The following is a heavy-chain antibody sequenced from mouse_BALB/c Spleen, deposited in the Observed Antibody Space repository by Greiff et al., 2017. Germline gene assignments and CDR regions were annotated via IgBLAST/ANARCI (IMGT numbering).Heavy chain of an antibody. V-gene: IGHV1S81*02. J-gene: IGHJ2*01. CDR2: INPSNGRT. D-gene: IGHD1-1*01. CDR1: GYTFTSYW. CDR3: ARDYYGSSYSY. Sequence: QVHVKQPGAELVKPGASVKLSCKASGYTFTSYWMHWVKQRPGQGLEWIGEINPSNGRTNYNEKFKSKATLTVDKSSSTAYMQLSSLTSEDSAVYYCARDYYGSSYSYWGQGTTLTVSS.